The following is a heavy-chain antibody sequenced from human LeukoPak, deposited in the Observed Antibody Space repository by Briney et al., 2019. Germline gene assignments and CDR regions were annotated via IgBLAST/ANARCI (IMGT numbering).Heavy chain of an antibody. V-gene: IGHV3-30*04. D-gene: IGHD3-10*01. Sequence: PGQSLTLSCAVSGFIFSNYSMLWVRRAPGQGLKWVTLMSRDGSNIQYLGSVKGRFTISRDNSKNTVYLQMNSLRDEDTAMYYCARGNGPGSYLIDYWGQGTLVTVSS. CDR1: GFIFSNYS. J-gene: IGHJ4*02. CDR2: MSRDGSNI. CDR3: ARGNGPGSYLIDY.